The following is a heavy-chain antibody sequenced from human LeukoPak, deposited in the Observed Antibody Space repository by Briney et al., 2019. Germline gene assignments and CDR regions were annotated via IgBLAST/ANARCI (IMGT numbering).Heavy chain of an antibody. Sequence: GGSLRLSCAASGFTFSSYEMNWVRQAPGKGLEWVTFIRSDGSNKYYADSVKGRFTISRDNSKNTLYLKVNSLRAEDTAVYFCARDRSSGTYPRYFDYWGQGTLVTVS. D-gene: IGHD1-26*01. CDR3: ARDRSSGTYPRYFDY. J-gene: IGHJ4*02. CDR1: GFTFSSYE. CDR2: IRSDGSNK. V-gene: IGHV3-30*02.